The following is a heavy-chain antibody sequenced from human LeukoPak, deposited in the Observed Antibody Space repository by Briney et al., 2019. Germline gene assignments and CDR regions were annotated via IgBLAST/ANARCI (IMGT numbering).Heavy chain of an antibody. V-gene: IGHV1-2*02. Sequence: GASVKVSCKASGSTFDENHIHWVRQAPGQGPEWMGWINPKSGATDSAQQFQGRLTITRDTSIGTASMDLSGLRLDDTGIYYCARAGDESTGHYDSLHFWGQGTMVTVSS. CDR1: GSTFDENH. J-gene: IGHJ3*01. CDR3: ARAGDESTGHYDSLHF. CDR2: INPKSGAT. D-gene: IGHD2-8*02.